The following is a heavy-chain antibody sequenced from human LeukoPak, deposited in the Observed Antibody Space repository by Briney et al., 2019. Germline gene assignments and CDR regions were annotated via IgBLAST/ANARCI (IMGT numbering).Heavy chain of an antibody. CDR3: AREFGGYDASFDY. J-gene: IGHJ4*02. D-gene: IGHD5-12*01. V-gene: IGHV4-59*01. Sequence: SETLSLTCTVSGGSISSYYWSWLRQPPGKGLEWIGYIYYNGITNYNPSLKSRVTISLDTSKNQFSLKLSSVTAADTAVYYCAREFGGYDASFDYWGQGILVTVSS. CDR1: GGSISSYY. CDR2: IYYNGIT.